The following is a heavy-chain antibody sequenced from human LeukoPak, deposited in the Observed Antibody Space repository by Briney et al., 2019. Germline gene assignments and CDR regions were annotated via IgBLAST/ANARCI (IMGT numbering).Heavy chain of an antibody. CDR3: ARGDYGSGSYY. Sequence: PSETLSLTCTVSSGSISSSSYYWGWIRQPPGKGLEWIGIINHSGSTKYNPSLKSRVTISVDTSKNQFSLKLSSVTAAGTAVYYCARGDYGSGSYYWGQGTLVTVSS. CDR2: INHSGST. D-gene: IGHD3-10*01. CDR1: SGSISSSSYY. J-gene: IGHJ4*02. V-gene: IGHV4-39*07.